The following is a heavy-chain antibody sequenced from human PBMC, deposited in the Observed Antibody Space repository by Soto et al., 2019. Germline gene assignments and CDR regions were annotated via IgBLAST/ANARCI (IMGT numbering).Heavy chain of an antibody. D-gene: IGHD5-18*01. CDR3: ARLCPSYGCYYYYGMDV. Sequence: PGGSLRLSCAASGFTFSSYWMHWVRQAPGKGLVWVSRINSDGSSTSYADSVKGRFTISGDNAKNTLYLQMNSLRAEDTAVYYCARLCPSYGCYYYYGMDVWGQGTTVTVSS. CDR2: INSDGSST. V-gene: IGHV3-74*01. CDR1: GFTFSSYW. J-gene: IGHJ6*02.